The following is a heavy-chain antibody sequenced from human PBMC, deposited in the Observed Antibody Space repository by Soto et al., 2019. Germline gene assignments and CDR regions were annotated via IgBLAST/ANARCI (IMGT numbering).Heavy chain of an antibody. V-gene: IGHV1-18*01. Sequence: RASVKVSCKASGYTFTSYGISWVRQAPGQGLEWMGWISAYNGNTNYAQKLQGRVTMTTDTSTSTAYMELRSLRSDDTAVYYCARDLCSGGSCHTFDYWGQGTLVTVSS. CDR2: ISAYNGNT. D-gene: IGHD2-15*01. CDR3: ARDLCSGGSCHTFDY. CDR1: GYTFTSYG. J-gene: IGHJ4*02.